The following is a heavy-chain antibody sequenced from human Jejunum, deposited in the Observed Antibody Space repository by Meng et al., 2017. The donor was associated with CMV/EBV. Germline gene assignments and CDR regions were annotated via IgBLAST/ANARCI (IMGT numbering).Heavy chain of an antibody. J-gene: IGHJ4*02. CDR1: GFTFSSYW. CDR3: ARSLNSGSYPDY. D-gene: IGHD1-26*01. CDR2: INSDGSHT. Sequence: EVQLVESXGGLVQTGXSLRRSCAASGFTFSSYWMHWVRQAPGKGLVWVSRINSDGSHTSNADSVKGRFTISRDNAKNTLYLQMSTLRAEDTAVYYCARSLNSGSYPDYWGQGTLVTVSS. V-gene: IGHV3-74*01.